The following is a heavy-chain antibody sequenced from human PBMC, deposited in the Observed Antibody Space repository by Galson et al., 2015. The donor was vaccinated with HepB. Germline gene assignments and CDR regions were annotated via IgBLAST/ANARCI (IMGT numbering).Heavy chain of an antibody. V-gene: IGHV3-23*01. CDR1: GFTFSSYA. Sequence: SLRLSCAASGFTFSSYAMSWVRQAPGKGLEWVSAISGSGGSTYYADSVKGRFTISRDNSKNTLYLQMNSLRAEDRAVYYCAKVPHYDFWSGYDYRGQGTLVTVSS. J-gene: IGHJ4*02. D-gene: IGHD3-3*01. CDR3: AKVPHYDFWSGYDY. CDR2: ISGSGGST.